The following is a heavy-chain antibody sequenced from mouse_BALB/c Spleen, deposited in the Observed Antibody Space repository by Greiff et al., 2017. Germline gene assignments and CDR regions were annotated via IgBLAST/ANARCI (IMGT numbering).Heavy chain of an antibody. CDR1: GFTFSSFG. Sequence: DVKLVESGGGLVQPGGSRKLSCAASGFTFSSFGMHWVRQAPEKGLEWVAYISSGSSTIYYADTVKGRFTISRDNPKNTLFLQMTSLRSEDTAMYYCARSGGLRPSYAMDYWGQGTSVTVSS. J-gene: IGHJ4*01. CDR2: ISSGSSTI. CDR3: ARSGGLRPSYAMDY. D-gene: IGHD2-4*01. V-gene: IGHV5-17*02.